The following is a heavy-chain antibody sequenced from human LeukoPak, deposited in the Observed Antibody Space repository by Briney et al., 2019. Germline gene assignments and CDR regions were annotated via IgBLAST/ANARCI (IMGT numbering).Heavy chain of an antibody. CDR2: INPNSGGT. CDR1: GYTFTGYY. J-gene: IGHJ3*02. CDR3: ARGKTYGSGSGDAFDI. Sequence: GASVKVSCKASGYTFTGYYMHWVRQAPGQGLEWMGWINPNSGGTNYAQKFQGRVTMTRDTSISTAYMELSSLRYEDMAVYYCARGKTYGSGSGDAFDIWGQGTLVAVSS. V-gene: IGHV1-2*02. D-gene: IGHD3-10*01.